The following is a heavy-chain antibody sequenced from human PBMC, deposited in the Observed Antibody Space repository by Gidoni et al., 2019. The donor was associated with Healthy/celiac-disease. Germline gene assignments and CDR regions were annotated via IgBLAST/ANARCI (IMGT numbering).Heavy chain of an antibody. CDR2: ISGSGGST. CDR3: AKDPASYSSSAGDAFDI. V-gene: IGHV3-23*01. J-gene: IGHJ3*02. D-gene: IGHD6-6*01. CDR1: GFTFSSYA. Sequence: EVQLLESGGGLVQPGGSLSLSCAASGFTFSSYAMSWVRQAPGKGLEWVTAISGSGGSTYYADSVKGRFTISRDNSKNTLYLQMNKLRAEETAVYYCAKDPASYSSSAGDAFDIWGQGTMVTVSS.